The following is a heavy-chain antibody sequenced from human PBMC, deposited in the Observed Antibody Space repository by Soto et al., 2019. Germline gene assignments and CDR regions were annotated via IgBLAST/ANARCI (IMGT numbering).Heavy chain of an antibody. Sequence: GGSLRLSCAASGFTFSSYSMNWVRQAPGKGLEWVSSISSSSSYIYYADSVKGRFTISRDNAKNSLYLQMNSLRDEDTAVYYCARDPPRTTVTYVGWFDPWGQGTLVTVSS. V-gene: IGHV3-21*01. CDR3: ARDPPRTTVTYVGWFDP. J-gene: IGHJ5*02. D-gene: IGHD4-4*01. CDR2: ISSSSSYI. CDR1: GFTFSSYS.